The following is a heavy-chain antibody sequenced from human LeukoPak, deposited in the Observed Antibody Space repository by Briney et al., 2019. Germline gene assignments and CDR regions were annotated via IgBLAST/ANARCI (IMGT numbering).Heavy chain of an antibody. CDR2: INHSGST. D-gene: IGHD2-21*02. Sequence: SETLSLTCAVYGGSFSDYYWSWIRQPPGKGLEWIGEINHSGSTNYNSSLKSRVTISVDTSKNQFSLNLSSVTAADTAVYYCARGGARHLVVVTASPFDYWGQGTLVTVSS. CDR1: GGSFSDYY. CDR3: ARGGARHLVVVTASPFDY. V-gene: IGHV4-34*01. J-gene: IGHJ4*02.